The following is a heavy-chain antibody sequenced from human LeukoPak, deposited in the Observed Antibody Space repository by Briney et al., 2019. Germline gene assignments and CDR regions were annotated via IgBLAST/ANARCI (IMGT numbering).Heavy chain of an antibody. V-gene: IGHV3-9*01. Sequence: GGSLRLSCAASGFTFSSYAKSWVRQAPGKGLEWASGISWNSGSIGYADSVKGRFTISRDNAKNSLYLQMNSLRADDTAVYYCARFAAGGSYYYYMDVWGKGTTVTVSS. CDR2: ISWNSGSI. CDR1: GFTFSSYA. D-gene: IGHD3-10*01. CDR3: ARFAAGGSYYYYMDV. J-gene: IGHJ6*03.